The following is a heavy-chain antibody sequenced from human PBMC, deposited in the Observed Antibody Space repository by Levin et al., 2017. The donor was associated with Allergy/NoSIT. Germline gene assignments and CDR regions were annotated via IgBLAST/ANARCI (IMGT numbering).Heavy chain of an antibody. CDR2: ISSSGSTI. J-gene: IGHJ4*02. Sequence: GESLKISCAASGFTFSDYYMSWIRQAPGKGLEWVSYISSSGSTIYYADSVKGRFTISRDNAKNSLYLQMNSLRAEDTAVYYCARVGVATTYFDYWGQGTLVTVSS. D-gene: IGHD5-12*01. CDR1: GFTFSDYY. CDR3: ARVGVATTYFDY. V-gene: IGHV3-11*01.